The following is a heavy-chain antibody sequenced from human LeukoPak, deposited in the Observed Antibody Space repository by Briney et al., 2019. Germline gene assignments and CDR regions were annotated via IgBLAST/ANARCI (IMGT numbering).Heavy chain of an antibody. CDR2: MYFSGST. V-gene: IGHV4-39*01. J-gene: IGHJ4*02. Sequence: PSETLSLTCTVSGGSVSSSVYYWGWIRQPPGKGLEWIGSMYFSGSTHYNPSLKSRATISVDTSTNQFSLKLTSVTAADTAVYYCASAASYSVDYWGQGTLVTVSS. CDR3: ASAASYSVDY. D-gene: IGHD1-26*01. CDR1: GGSVSSSVYY.